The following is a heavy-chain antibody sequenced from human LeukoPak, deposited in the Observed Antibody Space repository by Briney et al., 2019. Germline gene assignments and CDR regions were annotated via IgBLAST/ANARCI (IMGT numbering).Heavy chain of an antibody. CDR3: VRDGEGVGISVNYWFDP. Sequence: ASVTVSCTASGFTFTSTAVQWVRQARGQRLEWIGRILVGSGNTNYAQMFQERVTLTWDVSTSTAYMVLSSLRSEDTAIYYCVRDGEGVGISVNYWFDPWGQGTLVTVSS. CDR2: ILVGSGNT. CDR1: GFTFTSTA. J-gene: IGHJ5*02. D-gene: IGHD3-10*01. V-gene: IGHV1-58*01.